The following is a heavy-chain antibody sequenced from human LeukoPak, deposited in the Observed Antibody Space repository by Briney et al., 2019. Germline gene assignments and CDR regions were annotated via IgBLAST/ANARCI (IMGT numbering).Heavy chain of an antibody. V-gene: IGHV1-18*01. D-gene: IGHD4-23*01. CDR3: ARVVVKTYAFDI. J-gene: IGHJ3*02. CDR2: ISAYNGNT. Sequence: VASVKVSCKASGYTFISYGISWVRQAPGQGLEWMGWISAYNGNTNYAQKLQGRVTMTTDTSTSTAYMELRSLRSDDTAVYYCARVVVKTYAFDIWGQGTMVTVSS. CDR1: GYTFISYG.